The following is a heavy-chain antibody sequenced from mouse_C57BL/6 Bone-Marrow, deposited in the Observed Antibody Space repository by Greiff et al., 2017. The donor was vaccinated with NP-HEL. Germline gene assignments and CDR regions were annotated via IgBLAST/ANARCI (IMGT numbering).Heavy chain of an antibody. Sequence: SGAELVRPGASVKLSCTASGFNIKDDYMHWVKQRPEQGLEWIGWIDPENGDTEYASKFQGKATITADTSSNTAYLQLSSLTSEDTAVYYCTPYAMDYWGQGTSVTVSS. CDR2: IDPENGDT. J-gene: IGHJ4*01. CDR3: TPYAMDY. CDR1: GFNIKDDY. V-gene: IGHV14-4*01.